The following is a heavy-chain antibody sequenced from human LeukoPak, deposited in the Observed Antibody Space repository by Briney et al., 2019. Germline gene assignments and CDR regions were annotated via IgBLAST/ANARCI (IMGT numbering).Heavy chain of an antibody. D-gene: IGHD1-26*01. J-gene: IGHJ5*02. CDR3: ARAGGREYSGSYPNWFGP. CDR1: GGSISSYY. Sequence: SETLSLTCTVSGGSISSYYWSWIRQPPGKGLEWIGYIYYSGSTNYNPSLKSRVTISVDTSKNQFSLKLSSVTAADTAVYYRARAGGREYSGSYPNWFGPWGQGTLVTVSS. CDR2: IYYSGST. V-gene: IGHV4-59*01.